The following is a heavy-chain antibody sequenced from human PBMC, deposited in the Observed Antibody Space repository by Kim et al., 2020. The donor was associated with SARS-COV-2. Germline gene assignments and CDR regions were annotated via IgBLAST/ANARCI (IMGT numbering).Heavy chain of an antibody. CDR2: TYYRSKWYN. Sequence: SQTLSLTCAISGDRVSSNSAAWNWIRQSPSRGLEWLGRTYYRSKWYNDYAVSVKSRITINPDTTKNQFSLQLNSVTPEDTAVYYCARDRGLELRAHVGMDVWGQGTTVTVSS. D-gene: IGHD1-7*01. V-gene: IGHV6-1*01. J-gene: IGHJ6*02. CDR3: ARDRGLELRAHVGMDV. CDR1: GDRVSSNSAA.